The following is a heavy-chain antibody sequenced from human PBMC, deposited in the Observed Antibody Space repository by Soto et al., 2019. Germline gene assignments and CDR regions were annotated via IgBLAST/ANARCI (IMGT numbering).Heavy chain of an antibody. CDR2: ISFDGSNK. D-gene: IGHD2-21*01. J-gene: IGHJ4*02. CDR3: AREVMDWKYFDY. V-gene: IGHV3-30-3*01. CDR1: GFIFSNYA. Sequence: QVQLVESGGGVVQPGTSLRLSCAASGFIFSNYAMHWVRQAPGKGLEWVAVISFDGSNKYYADSVKGRCTISREKSNNTLYLQMNSLRGEDTAVYYCAREVMDWKYFDYWGQGTLVTVSS.